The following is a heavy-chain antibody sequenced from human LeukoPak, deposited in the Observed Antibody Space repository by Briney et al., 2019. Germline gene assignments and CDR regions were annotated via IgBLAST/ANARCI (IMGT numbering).Heavy chain of an antibody. D-gene: IGHD3-22*01. CDR2: INPNSGGT. CDR1: GYTFTGYY. J-gene: IGHJ5*02. CDR3: ASDSSGT. V-gene: IGHV1-2*02. Sequence: ASVKVSCKASGYTFTGYYMHWVRQAPGQGLEWMGWINPNSGGTNYAQKFQGRVTMTRDMSTSTVYMELSSLRSEDTAVYYCASDSSGTWGQGTLVTVSS.